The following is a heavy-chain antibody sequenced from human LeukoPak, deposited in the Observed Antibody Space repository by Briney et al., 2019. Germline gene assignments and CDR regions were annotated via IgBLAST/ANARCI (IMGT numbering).Heavy chain of an antibody. CDR3: ARRVSAAAAGFDS. CDR1: GYSFTNYW. J-gene: IGHJ4*02. CDR2: IYPGDSDT. D-gene: IGHD6-13*01. Sequence: GKSLKISCTGSGYSFTNYWIGWVRQMPGKGLEWMGIIYPGDSDTRYSPSFQGQVTISADKTIRTAYLQWSSLKASDAAMYYWARRVSAAAAGFDSWGQGTLVTVSS. V-gene: IGHV5-51*01.